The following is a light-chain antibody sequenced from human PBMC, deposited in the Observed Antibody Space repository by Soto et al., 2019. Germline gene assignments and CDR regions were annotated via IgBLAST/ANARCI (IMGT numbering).Light chain of an antibody. V-gene: IGLV1-51*01. J-gene: IGLJ2*01. Sequence: QSVFTQPPSVSAAPGQKVSISCSGGYSNIAINFVSWYQHLPGTAPKLLIFDDNKRPSGIPDRFSASKSGTSATLGIAGLHTGDEADYYCGTLDSSLSVEVFGGGTKLTVL. CDR3: GTLDSSLSVEV. CDR1: YSNIAINF. CDR2: DDN.